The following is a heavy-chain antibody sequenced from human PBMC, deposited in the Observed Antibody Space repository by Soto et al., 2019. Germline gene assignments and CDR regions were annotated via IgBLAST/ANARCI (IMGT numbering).Heavy chain of an antibody. V-gene: IGHV3-30*18. CDR1: GFTFRNFG. CDR2: ITYDGSNT. CDR3: AKDWGSGWYYFDS. Sequence: QIQLVESGGGVVQPGKSLRVSCSASGFTFRNFGMQWVRQAPGKGLEWVAVITYDGSNTYYRESVKGRLTISRDNLQNMVYLQMNSLRVEDTGVYYCAKDWGSGWYYFDSWGQGTLVTVSS. D-gene: IGHD6-19*01. J-gene: IGHJ4*02.